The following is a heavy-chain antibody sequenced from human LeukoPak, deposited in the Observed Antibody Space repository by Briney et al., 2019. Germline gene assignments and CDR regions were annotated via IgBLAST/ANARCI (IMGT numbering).Heavy chain of an antibody. CDR2: INPNSGGT. D-gene: IGHD3-22*01. CDR3: ARDPSIYDSSGSDY. CDR1: GYTLTDYY. J-gene: IGHJ4*02. Sequence: ASVKVSCKASGYTLTDYYMHWVRQAPGQGLEWMGRINPNSGGTNYAQKFQGRVTMTRDTSISTVYMELSRLRSDDTAVYYCARDPSIYDSSGSDYWGQGTLVTVSS. V-gene: IGHV1-2*06.